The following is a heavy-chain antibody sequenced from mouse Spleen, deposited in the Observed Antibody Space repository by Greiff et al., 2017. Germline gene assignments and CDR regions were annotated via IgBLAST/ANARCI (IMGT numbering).Heavy chain of an antibody. J-gene: IGHJ1*01. Sequence: VQLQQSGPELVKPGASVKISCKASGYTFTDYYMNWVKQSHGKSLEWIGDINPNNGGTSYNQKFKGKATLTVDKSSSTAYMELRSLTSEDSAVYYCARRESLRLDWYFDVWGAGTTVTVSS. CDR1: GYTFTDYY. D-gene: IGHD1-2*01. CDR3: ARRESLRLDWYFDV. V-gene: IGHV1-26*01. CDR2: INPNNGGT.